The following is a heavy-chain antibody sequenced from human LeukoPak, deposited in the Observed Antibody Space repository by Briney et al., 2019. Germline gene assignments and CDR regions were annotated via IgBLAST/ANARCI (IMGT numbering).Heavy chain of an antibody. CDR3: ARGRFLDAFDI. D-gene: IGHD3-3*01. V-gene: IGHV4-61*01. CDR1: GVSVTSNNYY. J-gene: IGHJ3*02. CDR2: VSYTGIP. Sequence: SETLSLTCTVSGVSVTSNNYYWSWIRQPPGEGLEWIGYVSYTGIPTYNPSLKSRVTISLDTSKSQFSLQLSSVTAADTAVYYCARGRFLDAFDIWGQGTMVTVSS.